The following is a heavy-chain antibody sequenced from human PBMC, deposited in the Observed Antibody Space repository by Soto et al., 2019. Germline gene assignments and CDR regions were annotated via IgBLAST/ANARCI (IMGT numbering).Heavy chain of an antibody. J-gene: IGHJ6*03. CDR3: ARSLRQYSYYNYMDA. CDR1: GGSISSYY. V-gene: IGHV4-59*01. D-gene: IGHD2-15*01. Sequence: SETLSLTCTVSGGSISSYYWSWIRQPPGKGLEWIGYIYYSGSTNYNPSLKSRVTISVDTSKNQFSLKLSSVTAADTAVYYCARSLRQYSYYNYMDAWGKGTAVTVSS. CDR2: IYYSGST.